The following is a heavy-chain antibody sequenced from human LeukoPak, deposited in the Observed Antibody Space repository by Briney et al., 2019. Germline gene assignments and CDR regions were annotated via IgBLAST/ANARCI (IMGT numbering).Heavy chain of an antibody. D-gene: IGHD4-17*01. CDR3: ARSPGQSLRSAWFDP. CDR1: DGSFSGYF. Sequence: PSETLSLTCAVYDGSFSGYFWSWIRQPPGKGLEWIGEINHSGSANYNPSLKSRVTISVDTSKNQFSLKLSSVTAADTAVYYCARSPGQSLRSAWFDPWGQGTLVTVSS. J-gene: IGHJ5*02. CDR2: INHSGSA. V-gene: IGHV4-34*01.